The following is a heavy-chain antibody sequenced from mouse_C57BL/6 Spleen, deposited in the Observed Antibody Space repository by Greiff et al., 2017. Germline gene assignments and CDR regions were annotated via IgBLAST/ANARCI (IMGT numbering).Heavy chain of an antibody. Sequence: DVKLQESGPGLVKPSQSLSLTCSVTGYSITSGYYWNWIRQFPGNKLEWMGYISYDGSNNYNPSLKNRISITRDTSKNQFFLKLNSVTTEDTATYYCARGGYDDYWGQGTTLTVSS. CDR1: GYSITSGYY. V-gene: IGHV3-6*01. D-gene: IGHD2-2*01. CDR2: ISYDGSN. CDR3: ARGGYDDY. J-gene: IGHJ2*01.